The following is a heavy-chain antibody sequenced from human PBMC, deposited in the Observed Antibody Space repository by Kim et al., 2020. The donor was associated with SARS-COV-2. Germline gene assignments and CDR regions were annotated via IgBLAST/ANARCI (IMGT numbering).Heavy chain of an antibody. CDR2: IAHDGSHI. CDR1: GFTFSAHA. Sequence: GGSLRLSCAASGFTFSAHALHWVRQAPGKGLEWVALIAHDGSHISYPDSVKGRFIISRDNAKSTLYLQLNSLRPEDTAVYYCLAEIGSRSFDHWGQGILFTVSS. D-gene: IGHD3-10*01. CDR3: LAEIGSRSFDH. J-gene: IGHJ4*02. V-gene: IGHV3-30*04.